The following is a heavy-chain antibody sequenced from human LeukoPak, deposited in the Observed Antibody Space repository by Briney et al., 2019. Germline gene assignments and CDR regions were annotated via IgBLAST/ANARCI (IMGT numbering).Heavy chain of an antibody. CDR2: INPKSGGT. V-gene: IGHV1-2*02. D-gene: IGHD5-24*01. J-gene: IGHJ5*02. Sequence: ASVKVSCKASGYTFTGYYLHWVRQAPGQGLEWMGWINPKSGGTNYAQKFQGRVTVTRDTSIDTAYMELSRLRSDDTAVYYCARDNSVRDEAWWFSPWGQGTLVTVSS. CDR1: GYTFTGYY. CDR3: ARDNSVRDEAWWFSP.